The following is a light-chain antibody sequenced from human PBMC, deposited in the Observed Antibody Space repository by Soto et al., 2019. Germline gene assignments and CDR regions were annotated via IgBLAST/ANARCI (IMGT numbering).Light chain of an antibody. CDR2: VSSDGSL. Sequence: QPVLTQSPSASASLGASVKLTCTLDSGHSSYAIAWHQQQPEKGPRYLMKVSSDGSLTKGDGIPDRFSGSSSGAERYLTISSLQSEDEADYCCQTWSTGIQVFGGGTKVTVL. V-gene: IGLV4-69*01. CDR1: SGHSSYA. J-gene: IGLJ2*01. CDR3: QTWSTGIQV.